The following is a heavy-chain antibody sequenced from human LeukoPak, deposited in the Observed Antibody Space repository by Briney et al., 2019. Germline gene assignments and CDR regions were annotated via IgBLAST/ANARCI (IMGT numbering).Heavy chain of an antibody. J-gene: IGHJ6*02. V-gene: IGHV1-18*01. D-gene: IGHD3-22*01. Sequence: ASVKASCKASGYTFTSYGISWVRQAPGQGLEWMGWISAYNGNTNYAQKLQGRVTMTTDTSTSTAYMELRSLRSDDTAVYYCARGVYPVYYYDSSGLMDVWGQGTTVTVSS. CDR2: ISAYNGNT. CDR1: GYTFTSYG. CDR3: ARGVYPVYYYDSSGLMDV.